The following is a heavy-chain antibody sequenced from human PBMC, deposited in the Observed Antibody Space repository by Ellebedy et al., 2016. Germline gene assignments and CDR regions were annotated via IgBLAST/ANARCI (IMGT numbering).Heavy chain of an antibody. CDR1: GGSISSSSYY. J-gene: IGHJ5*02. V-gene: IGHV4-39*07. Sequence: GSLRLSCTVSGGSISSSSYYWGWIRQPPGKGLEWIGSIYYSGSTYYNPSLKSRVTISVDTSKNQFSLKLSSVTAADTAVYYCARDDGGYRENWFDPWGQGTLVTVSS. D-gene: IGHD5-18*01. CDR3: ARDDGGYRENWFDP. CDR2: IYYSGST.